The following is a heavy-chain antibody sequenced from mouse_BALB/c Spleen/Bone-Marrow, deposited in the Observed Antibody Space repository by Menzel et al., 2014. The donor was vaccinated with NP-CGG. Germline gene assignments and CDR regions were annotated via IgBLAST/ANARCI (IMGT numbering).Heavy chain of an antibody. Sequence: LVESGPELVKPGASVKVSCKASGYSFTDYNMSWVKQSHGKSLEWIGYTDPYNGGTTYNQKFRGKATLTVDKSSSTAFMHLNSLTSDDSTVYYCVRGDYRYSWFAYWGQGTLVTVSA. D-gene: IGHD2-14*01. CDR3: VRGDYRYSWFAY. V-gene: IGHV1S135*01. CDR2: TDPYNGGT. J-gene: IGHJ3*01. CDR1: GYSFTDYN.